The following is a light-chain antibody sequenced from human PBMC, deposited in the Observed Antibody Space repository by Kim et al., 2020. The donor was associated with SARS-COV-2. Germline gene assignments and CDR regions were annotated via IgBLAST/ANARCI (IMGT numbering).Light chain of an antibody. CDR1: NNGRKS. V-gene: IGLV3-21*04. CDR3: QVWDTDSNHLYV. Sequence: PGKTAILTCDGNNNGRKSVHWSQQKPGQAPVVVINYDNVRPSGIPERFSGSNSGNTATLIISRVEAGDEADYYCQVWDTDSNHLYVFGTGTKVTVL. J-gene: IGLJ1*01. CDR2: YDN.